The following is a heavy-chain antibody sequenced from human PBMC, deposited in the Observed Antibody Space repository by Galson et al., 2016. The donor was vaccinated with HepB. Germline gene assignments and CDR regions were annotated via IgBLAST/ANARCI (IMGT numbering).Heavy chain of an antibody. CDR1: GFTFSNAC. V-gene: IGHV3-15*01. D-gene: IGHD2-2*01. J-gene: IGHJ4*02. CDR3: TTGHCRTSGCYGDY. CDR2: IKSKPEGETT. Sequence: SLRLSCAAPGFTFSNACMSWVRQAPGKGPEWVGRIKSKPEGETTDYAAHVKGRFTISRDDSKNTLSLQMDSLKTEDTAVYYCTTGHCRTSGCYGDYRGQGTLVTVSS.